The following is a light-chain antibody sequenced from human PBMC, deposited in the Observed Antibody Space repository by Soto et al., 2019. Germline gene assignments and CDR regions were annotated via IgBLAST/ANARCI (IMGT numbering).Light chain of an antibody. CDR1: SSDVGGYNY. Sequence: QSALTQPASVSGSPGQSITISCTGTSSDVGGYNYVSWYQQHPGKAPKHMIYEVSNRPSGVSNRFSCSKSGNTASLTISGLQAEDEADYYCSSYTSGSTLGFGTGTKLTVL. J-gene: IGLJ1*01. CDR2: EVS. CDR3: SSYTSGSTLG. V-gene: IGLV2-14*01.